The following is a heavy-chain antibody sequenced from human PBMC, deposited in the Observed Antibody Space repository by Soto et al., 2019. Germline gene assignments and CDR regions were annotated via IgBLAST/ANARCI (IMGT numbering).Heavy chain of an antibody. CDR2: ISAYNGNT. D-gene: IGHD6-19*01. CDR1: GYTFTSYG. V-gene: IGHV1-18*04. Sequence: ASVKVSCKASGYTFTSYGISWVRQAPGQGLEWMGWISAYNGNTNYAQKLQGRVTMTTDTSTSTAYMELRSLRSDDTAVYYCAIFGSGQCLVADYYGMDVWGQGTTVTVSS. CDR3: AIFGSGQCLVADYYGMDV. J-gene: IGHJ6*02.